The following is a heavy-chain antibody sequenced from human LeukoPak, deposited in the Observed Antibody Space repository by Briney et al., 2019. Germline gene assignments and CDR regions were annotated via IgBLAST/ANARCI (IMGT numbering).Heavy chain of an antibody. CDR3: ARNKQQAGISPGWFDP. D-gene: IGHD3-3*02. CDR1: GGSISSYY. V-gene: IGHV4-59*08. CDR2: IYYSGST. Sequence: PSETLSLTCTVSGGSISSYYWSWLRQPPGKGLEWIAYIYYSGSTNYNPSLKSRVTISVDTSKNQFSLKLSSVTAADTAVYYCARNKQQAGISPGWFDPWGQGTLVTVS. J-gene: IGHJ5*02.